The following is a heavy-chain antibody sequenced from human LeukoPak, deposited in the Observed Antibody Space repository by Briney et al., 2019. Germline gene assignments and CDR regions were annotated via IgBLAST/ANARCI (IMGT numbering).Heavy chain of an antibody. D-gene: IGHD3-22*01. CDR2: VYSDGTT. J-gene: IGHJ3*02. CDR3: TRDYYYERAFDI. CDR1: GFTVRGNY. V-gene: IGHV3-53*04. Sequence: VGSLRLSCAASGFTVRGNYMSWVRQGPGKGLEWVSLVYSDGTTFYADSVKGRFTISRHNSENTLSLQMSSPRDEDTAVYYCTRDYYYERAFDIWGQGTVVTVSS.